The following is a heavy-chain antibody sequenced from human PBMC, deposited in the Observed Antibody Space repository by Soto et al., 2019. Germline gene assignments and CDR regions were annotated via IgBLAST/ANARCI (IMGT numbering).Heavy chain of an antibody. CDR1: GYTFTSYG. V-gene: IGHV1-18*01. D-gene: IGHD6-19*01. Sequence: VASVKVSWKASGYTFTSYGISWVRQAPGQGLEWMGWISAYNGNTNYAQKLQGRVTMTTDTSTSTAYMELRSLRSDDTAVYYCASLGMAVAGTIEYYYGMDVWGQGTTVTVSS. CDR3: ASLGMAVAGTIEYYYGMDV. J-gene: IGHJ6*02. CDR2: ISAYNGNT.